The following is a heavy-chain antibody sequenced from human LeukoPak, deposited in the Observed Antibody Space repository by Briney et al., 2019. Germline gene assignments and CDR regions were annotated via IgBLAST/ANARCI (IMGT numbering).Heavy chain of an antibody. CDR3: AKDGRGYYDSSGPRDY. CDR2: IGYDGSNK. D-gene: IGHD3-22*01. J-gene: IGHJ4*02. V-gene: IGHV3-30*02. CDR1: GFTFSSYG. Sequence: GGSLRLSCAASGFTFSSYGMHWVRQAPGKGLEWVAFIGYDGSNKYYADSVKGRFTISRDNSKNTLYLQMNSLRAEDTAVYYCAKDGRGYYDSSGPRDYWGQGTLVTVSS.